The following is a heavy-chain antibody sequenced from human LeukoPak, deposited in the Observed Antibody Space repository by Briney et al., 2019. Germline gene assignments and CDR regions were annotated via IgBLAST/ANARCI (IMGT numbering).Heavy chain of an antibody. CDR1: GYSFTSYW. J-gene: IGHJ4*02. D-gene: IGHD1/OR15-1a*01. Sequence: GESLKISCKGSGYSFTSYWIGRVRQMPGKGPEWMGIIYPGDSDTRYSPSFQGQVTISADKSISTAYLQWSSLKASDTAIYYCATSESQTKFDYWGQGTLVTASS. V-gene: IGHV5-51*01. CDR3: ATSESQTKFDY. CDR2: IYPGDSDT.